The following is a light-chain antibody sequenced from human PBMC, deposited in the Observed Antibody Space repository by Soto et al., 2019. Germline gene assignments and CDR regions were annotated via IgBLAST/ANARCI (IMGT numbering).Light chain of an antibody. CDR3: LLSYSGGYWV. V-gene: IGLV7-46*01. Sequence: QAVVTQEPSLTVSPGVTVTLTCGSSTGAVTSGLSPFWFQQKPGQAPRTLIYDISNKHSWTPARFSGSLLGGKAALTLSGAQPEDEAEYYCLLSYSGGYWVFGGGTKLTVL. CDR2: DIS. J-gene: IGLJ3*02. CDR1: TGAVTSGLS.